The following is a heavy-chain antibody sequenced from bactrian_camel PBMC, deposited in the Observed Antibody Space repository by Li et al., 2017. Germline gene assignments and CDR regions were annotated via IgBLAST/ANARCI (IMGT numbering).Heavy chain of an antibody. CDR1: GFSYSGYC. V-gene: IGHV3S31*01. CDR2: IYIADGTT. D-gene: IGHD4*01. CDR3: AVDRCGVATGWLDPRRYNY. J-gene: IGHJ4*01. Sequence: VQLVESGGGSVQAGGPLRLSCATSGFSYSGYCMGWFRQAPGKEREGVADIYIADGTTYYADSVKGRFAVSQDSAGNTVTVYLQMNDLKPEDTGIYYCAVDRCGVATGWLDPRRYNYWGQGTQVTVS.